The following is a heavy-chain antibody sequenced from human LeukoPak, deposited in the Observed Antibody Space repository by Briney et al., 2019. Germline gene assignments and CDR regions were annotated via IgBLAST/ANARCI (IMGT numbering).Heavy chain of an antibody. V-gene: IGHV3-23*01. D-gene: IGHD2-15*01. J-gene: IGHJ4*02. CDR1: GFTFSSYA. CDR3: AKLPGWAATNC. CDR2: ISGSGGST. Sequence: GGSLRLSCAASGFTFSSYAMSWVRQAPGKGLEWVSAISGSGGSTYYADSVKGRFTISRDNTKNTLYLQMNSLRAEDMAVYYCAKLPGWAATNCWGQGTLVTVCS.